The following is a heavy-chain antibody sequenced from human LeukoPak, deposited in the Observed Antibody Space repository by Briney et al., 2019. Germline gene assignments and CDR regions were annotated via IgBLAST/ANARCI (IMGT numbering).Heavy chain of an antibody. J-gene: IGHJ5*02. CDR1: GFTFSDYY. V-gene: IGHV3-11*05. D-gene: IGHD2-2*02. CDR3: ARDWYCSSSICYTDRNWFDP. Sequence: PGGSLRLSCAASGFTFSDYYMSWIRQAPGKGLEWVAYISTTSTYTDYADSVKRRFTISRDNAKNLLFLKMNSLRPEDTAVYYCARDWYCSSSICYTDRNWFDPWGQGTLVTVSS. CDR2: ISTTSTYT.